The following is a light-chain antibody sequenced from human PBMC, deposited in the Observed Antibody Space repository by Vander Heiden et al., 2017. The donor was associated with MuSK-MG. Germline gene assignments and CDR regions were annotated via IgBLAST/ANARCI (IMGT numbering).Light chain of an antibody. CDR2: DDS. Sequence: SYVLTQPPSVSVAPGQTARITCGGNNIGSKSVHWYQQKPVQAPVLVVYDDSDRPSGLPEIFSGSNSGNTATLTISRVEAGDEADDYCQVWDSSIDLHVVFGGGTKLTVL. V-gene: IGLV3-21*02. J-gene: IGLJ2*01. CDR3: QVWDSSIDLHVV. CDR1: NIGSKS.